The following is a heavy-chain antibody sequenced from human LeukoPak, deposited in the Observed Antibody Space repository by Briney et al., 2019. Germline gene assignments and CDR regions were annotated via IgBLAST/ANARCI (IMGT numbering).Heavy chain of an antibody. Sequence: GASVNVSCKASGYTFTNYAMHWVRQAPGQGLEWMGWITPGGGTNYPQNFQGRVAITWDTSITTAYMDLSRLTSDDTAVYYCARDRYGDGFAHFDYWGQGVLVTVSS. CDR2: ITPGGGT. CDR3: ARDRYGDGFAHFDY. CDR1: GYTFTNYA. J-gene: IGHJ4*02. D-gene: IGHD5-24*01. V-gene: IGHV1-2*02.